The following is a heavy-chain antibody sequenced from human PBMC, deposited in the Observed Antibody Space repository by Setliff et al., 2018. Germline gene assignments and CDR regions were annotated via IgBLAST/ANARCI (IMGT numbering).Heavy chain of an antibody. D-gene: IGHD3-16*01. CDR3: VRAAAGLDI. CDR1: GFTFSAHY. V-gene: IGHV3-72*01. CDR2: IRNKDNSYTT. Sequence: PGGSLRLSCAASGFTFSAHYMDWLRQAPGKGLEWVGRIRNKDNSYTTEYAASVQDRFTISRDDSKDSLFLQMNNLKTEDTAVYYCVRAAAGLDIWSQKIVVTVSS. J-gene: IGHJ4*02.